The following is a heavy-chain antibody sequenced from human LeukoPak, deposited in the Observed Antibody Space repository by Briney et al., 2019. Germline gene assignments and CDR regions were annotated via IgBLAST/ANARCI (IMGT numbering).Heavy chain of an antibody. CDR1: GGSISSGGYS. CDR2: IYHSGST. Sequence: SQTLSLTCTVSGGSISSGGYSWSWIRQPPGKGLEWIGYIYHSGSTYYNPSLKSRVTISVDRSKNQFSLKLSSVTAADTAVYYCARQSSGWFFDPWGQGTLVTVSS. D-gene: IGHD6-19*01. J-gene: IGHJ5*02. CDR3: ARQSSGWFFDP. V-gene: IGHV4-30-2*01.